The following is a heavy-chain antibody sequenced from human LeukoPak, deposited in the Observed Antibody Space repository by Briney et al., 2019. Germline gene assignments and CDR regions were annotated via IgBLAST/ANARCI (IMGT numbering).Heavy chain of an antibody. CDR3: ARGGDYGSGENYFDY. D-gene: IGHD3-10*01. J-gene: IGHJ4*02. CDR2: XTAYHCNT. V-gene: IGHV1-18*01. Sequence: RXXPXXXXEWMGXXTAYHCNTTYAQQLHGRVPMTTDTSTTTAYMELRRLRSDDTAVYYCARGGDYGSGENYFDYWGQGTLVTVSS.